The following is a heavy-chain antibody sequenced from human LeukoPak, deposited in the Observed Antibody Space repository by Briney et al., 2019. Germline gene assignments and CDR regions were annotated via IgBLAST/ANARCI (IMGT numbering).Heavy chain of an antibody. V-gene: IGHV3-21*04. CDR1: GLTFSSYG. CDR2: ISSSSSYI. D-gene: IGHD2-2*01. J-gene: IGHJ3*02. CDR3: AKAGPDTRYCSSTSCRDAFDI. Sequence: GGTLRLSCAASGLTFSSYGMSWVRQAPGKGLEWVSSISSSSSYIYYADSVKGRFTISRDNAKNSLYLQMNSLRAEDTALYYCAKAGPDTRYCSSTSCRDAFDIWGQGTMVTVSS.